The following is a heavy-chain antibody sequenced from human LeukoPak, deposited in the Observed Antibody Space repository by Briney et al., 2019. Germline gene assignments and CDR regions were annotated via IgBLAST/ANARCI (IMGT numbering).Heavy chain of an antibody. CDR3: AGDPPLRKGGTGTSKWFDR. CDR2: IIPIFDTA. Sequence: SVKVSCKASGGTFSTYGISWVRQAPGQGLEWMGRIIPIFDTANYAQKFQGRVTITTDESTSTAYMELSSLRSEDTALYYCAGDPPLRKGGTGTSKWFDRWGQGTPVTVSS. CDR1: GGTFSTYG. D-gene: IGHD1-1*01. J-gene: IGHJ5*02. V-gene: IGHV1-69*05.